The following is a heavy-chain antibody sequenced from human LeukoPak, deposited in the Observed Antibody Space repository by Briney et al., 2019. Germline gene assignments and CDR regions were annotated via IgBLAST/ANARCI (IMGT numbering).Heavy chain of an antibody. CDR1: GFAFSDNY. Sequence: GGSLRLSCAASGFAFSDNYMSWIRQAPGKGLEWVSYISGSGETIYYADSVKGRFTISRDNAKNSLYLQMNSLRAEDTAVYYCARDPSAEYYYDSSGTFDIWGQGTMVTVSS. CDR2: ISGSGETI. J-gene: IGHJ3*02. D-gene: IGHD3-22*01. CDR3: ARDPSAEYYYDSSGTFDI. V-gene: IGHV3-11*04.